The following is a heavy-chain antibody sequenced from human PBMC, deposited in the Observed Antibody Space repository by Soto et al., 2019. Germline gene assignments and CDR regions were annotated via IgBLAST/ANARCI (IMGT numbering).Heavy chain of an antibody. J-gene: IGHJ4*02. Sequence: ASVKVSCKASGYTFTSYGISWVRQAPGQGLEWMGWISAYNGNTNYAQKLQGRVTMTTDTSTSTAYMELRSLRSDDTAVYYCARDEGATYYYDSSGYYYFDYWGQGTLVTVSS. CDR1: GYTFTSYG. D-gene: IGHD3-22*01. CDR3: ARDEGATYYYDSSGYYYFDY. V-gene: IGHV1-18*01. CDR2: ISAYNGNT.